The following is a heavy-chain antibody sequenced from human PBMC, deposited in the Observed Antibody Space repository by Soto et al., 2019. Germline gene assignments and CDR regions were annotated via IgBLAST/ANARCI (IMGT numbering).Heavy chain of an antibody. Sequence: QVQLQESGPGLVKPSETLSLTCTVSGGSISSYYWSWIRQPPGKGLEWIGYIYYSGSTNYNPSLKSRVTISVDTSKNQFSLKLSSVTAADTAVYYYARSDGRYWGQGTLVTVSS. CDR3: ARSDGRY. J-gene: IGHJ4*02. CDR2: IYYSGST. V-gene: IGHV4-59*01. CDR1: GGSISSYY.